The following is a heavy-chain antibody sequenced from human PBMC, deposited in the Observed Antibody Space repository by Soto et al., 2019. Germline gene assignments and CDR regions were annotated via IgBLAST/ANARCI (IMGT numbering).Heavy chain of an antibody. V-gene: IGHV3-9*01. D-gene: IGHD1-26*01. CDR3: AKDNSGSYPYYYGMDV. CDR1: EFPFDDYA. Sequence: GGSLRLSCAASEFPFDDYAMPWVRQAPGKGLEWVSGITWNSGSIAYADSVKGRFTISRDNAKNSLYLQMNSLRAEDTALYYCAKDNSGSYPYYYGMDVWGQGTTVTVSS. CDR2: ITWNSGSI. J-gene: IGHJ6*02.